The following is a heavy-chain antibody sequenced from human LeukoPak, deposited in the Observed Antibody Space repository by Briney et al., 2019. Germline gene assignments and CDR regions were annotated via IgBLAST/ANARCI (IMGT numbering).Heavy chain of an antibody. D-gene: IGHD3-3*01. J-gene: IGHJ6*03. CDR2: IIPIFGTA. V-gene: IGHV1-69*05. Sequence: SVKVSCKASGGTFSSYAISWVRQAPGQGLEWMGGIIPIFGTANYAQKFQGRVTITTDESRSTAYMELSSLRSEDTAVYYCATNTIFGVVPGYYYMDVWGKGTTVTVSS. CDR1: GGTFSSYA. CDR3: ATNTIFGVVPGYYYMDV.